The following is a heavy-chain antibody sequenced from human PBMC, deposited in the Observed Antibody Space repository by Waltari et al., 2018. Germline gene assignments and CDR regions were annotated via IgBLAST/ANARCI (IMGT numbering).Heavy chain of an antibody. V-gene: IGHV4-31*03. CDR2: IYYSGST. J-gene: IGHJ4*02. CDR1: GGSISSGGYY. D-gene: IGHD3-22*01. Sequence: QVQLQESGPGLVKPSQTLSLTCTVSGGSISSGGYYWSWIRQHPGKGLEWIGYIYYSGSTYYNPSLKSRVTISVDTSKNQFSLKLSSVTAADTAVYYYARTYYYDSSGYYVYFDYWGQGTLVTVSS. CDR3: ARTYYYDSSGYYVYFDY.